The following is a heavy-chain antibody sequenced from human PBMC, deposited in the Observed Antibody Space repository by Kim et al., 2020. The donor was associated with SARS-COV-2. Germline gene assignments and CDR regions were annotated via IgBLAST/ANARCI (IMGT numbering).Heavy chain of an antibody. Sequence: SETLSLTCAVYGGSFSGYYWRWIRQPPGKGLEWIGEINHSGSTNYNPSLKSRLTISADTTKNQSPLNLSSVTAPETAVYYCARMYSGSCPFDYWGQGTLV. CDR1: GGSFSGYY. CDR2: INHSGST. V-gene: IGHV4-34*01. D-gene: IGHD6-6*01. CDR3: ARMYSGSCPFDY. J-gene: IGHJ4*02.